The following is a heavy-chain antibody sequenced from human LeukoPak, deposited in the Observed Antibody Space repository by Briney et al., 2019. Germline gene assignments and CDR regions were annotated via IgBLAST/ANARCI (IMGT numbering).Heavy chain of an antibody. V-gene: IGHV5-51*01. D-gene: IGHD3-10*01. J-gene: IGHJ3*02. CDR3: ATNTMFRGIHAFDI. Sequence: GESLKISCQGSGYTFTNNWIGWVRQMPGKGLEWMGIIHPGDSDTRYSPSFQGQVTISADKSISTAYLQWSSLKASDSAMYYCATNTMFRGIHAFDIWGQGTMVTVSS. CDR2: IHPGDSDT. CDR1: GYTFTNNW.